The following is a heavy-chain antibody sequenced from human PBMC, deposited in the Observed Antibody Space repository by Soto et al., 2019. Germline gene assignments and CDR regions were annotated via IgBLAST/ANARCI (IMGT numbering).Heavy chain of an antibody. V-gene: IGHV1-18*01. Sequence: ASVKVACKASGYTFTSYVVSWVRQAPAQGLEWMGWISAYNGNTNFAQKLQGRVTMTTDTSTSTAYMELRSLRSDDTAVYYCARVVATVAGPYGMDVWGQGTTVTVSS. D-gene: IGHD6-19*01. CDR1: GYTFTSYV. J-gene: IGHJ6*02. CDR3: ARVVATVAGPYGMDV. CDR2: ISAYNGNT.